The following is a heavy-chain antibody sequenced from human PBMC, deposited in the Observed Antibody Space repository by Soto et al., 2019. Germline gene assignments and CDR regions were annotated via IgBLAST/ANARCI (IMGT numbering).Heavy chain of an antibody. CDR2: IYYSGST. CDR1: GGSISSGDYY. V-gene: IGHV4-31*03. J-gene: IGHJ5*02. Sequence: QVQLQESGPGLVKPSQTLSLTCTVSGGSISSGDYYWSWIRQHPGKGLEWIGYIYYSGSTYYNPSRTSRVTISVDTSTNQFSLKLSSVTAADTAVYYCARWWSGSRQGFDPWGQGTLVTVSS. CDR3: ARWWSGSRQGFDP. D-gene: IGHD3-3*01.